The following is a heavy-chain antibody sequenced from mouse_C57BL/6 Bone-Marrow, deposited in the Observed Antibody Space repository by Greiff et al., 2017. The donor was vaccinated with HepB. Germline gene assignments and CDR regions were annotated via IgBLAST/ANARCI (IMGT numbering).Heavy chain of an antibody. CDR3: SRSTMFTTEGGDYFDY. V-gene: IGHV1-7*01. D-gene: IGHD2-2*01. J-gene: IGHJ2*01. CDR2: INPSSGYT. CDR1: GYTFTSYW. Sequence: QVQLQQSGAELAKPGASVKLSCKASGYTFTSYWMHWVQQRPGQGLEWIGYINPSSGYTKYNQKFKDKATLTADKSSSTAYLQLSSLTYEDSAVYYYSRSTMFTTEGGDYFDYWGQGTTLTVSS.